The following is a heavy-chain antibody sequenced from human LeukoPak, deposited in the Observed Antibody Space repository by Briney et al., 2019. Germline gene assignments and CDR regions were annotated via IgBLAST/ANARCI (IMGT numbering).Heavy chain of an antibody. CDR3: ARDLLGYNYHYMDV. CDR2: ISSSSSYI. CDR1: GFTFSSYE. J-gene: IGHJ6*03. D-gene: IGHD2-15*01. V-gene: IGHV3-21*01. Sequence: GGSLRLSCAASGFTFSSYEMNWVRQAPGKGLEWVSSISSSSSYIYYADAVKGRFTISRDNAKKSMYLQMNSLRAEDTAVYYCARDLLGYNYHYMDVWGKGTTVTVSS.